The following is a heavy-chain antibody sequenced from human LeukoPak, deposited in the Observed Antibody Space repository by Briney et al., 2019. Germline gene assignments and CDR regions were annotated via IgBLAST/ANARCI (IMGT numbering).Heavy chain of an antibody. D-gene: IGHD3-22*01. CDR2: INHSGST. J-gene: IGHJ4*02. CDR3: ARGGVKTYYYDSSGYYPRGRTRAVGY. V-gene: IGHV4-34*01. Sequence: PSETLSLTCAVYGGSFSGYYWRWIRQPPGKGLEWIGEINHSGSTNYNPSLKSRVTISVDTSKNQFSLKLSSVTAADTAVYYCARGGVKTYYYDSSGYYPRGRTRAVGYWGQGTLVTVSS. CDR1: GGSFSGYY.